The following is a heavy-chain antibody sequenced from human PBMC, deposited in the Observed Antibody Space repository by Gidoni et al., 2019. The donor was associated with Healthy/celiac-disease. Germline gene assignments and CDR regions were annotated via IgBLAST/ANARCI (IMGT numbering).Heavy chain of an antibody. CDR3: AKGHLLEWLISDY. J-gene: IGHJ4*02. CDR1: GFTFSSYG. V-gene: IGHV3-30*18. Sequence: QVQLVESGGGVVQPGRSLRLSCAASGFTFSSYGMHWVRQAPGKGLEWVAVISYDGSNKYYADSVKGRFTISRDNSKNTLYLQMNSLRAEDTAVYYCAKGHLLEWLISDYWGQGTLVTVSS. CDR2: ISYDGSNK. D-gene: IGHD3-3*01.